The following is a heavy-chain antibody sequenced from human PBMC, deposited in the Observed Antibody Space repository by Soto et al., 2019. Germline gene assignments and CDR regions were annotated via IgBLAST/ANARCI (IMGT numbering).Heavy chain of an antibody. CDR1: GFTFSDYY. J-gene: IGHJ4*02. Sequence: GGSLRLSCSASGFTFSDYYMSWIRQAPGKGLEWVSYISSSGSTIYYADSVKGRFTISRDNAKNSLYLQMNSLRAEDTAVYYCARDHYDILTGYYVKDYWGQGTLVTVSS. CDR3: ARDHYDILTGYYVKDY. D-gene: IGHD3-9*01. V-gene: IGHV3-11*01. CDR2: ISSSGSTI.